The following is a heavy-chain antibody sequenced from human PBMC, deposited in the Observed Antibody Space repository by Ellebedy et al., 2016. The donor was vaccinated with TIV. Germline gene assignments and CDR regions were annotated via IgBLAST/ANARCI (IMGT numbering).Heavy chain of an antibody. J-gene: IGHJ3*02. V-gene: IGHV3-11*04. CDR3: ARDRTGVLDI. CDR1: GFTFSNYA. Sequence: GESLKISCLGSGFTFSNYAVSWVRQAPGKGLEWVSYISSGGSTMKYADSAKGRFTISRDNADNSLYLQMNSLRADDTAVYYCARDRTGVLDIWGQGTMVTVSS. CDR2: ISSGGSTM. D-gene: IGHD3-10*01.